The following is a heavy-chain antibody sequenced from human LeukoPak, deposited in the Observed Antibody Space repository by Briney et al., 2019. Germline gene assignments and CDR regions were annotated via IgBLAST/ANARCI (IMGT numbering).Heavy chain of an antibody. CDR3: ARDRVIVVVPKDY. CDR2: ISYDGSNK. Sequence: SGGSLRLSCAASGFTFSSYAMHWVRQAPGKGLEWVAVISYDGSNKYYADSVKGRFTISRDNSKNTLYLQMNSLRAEDTAVYYCARDRVIVVVPKDYWGQGTLVTVSS. D-gene: IGHD3-22*01. CDR1: GFTFSSYA. J-gene: IGHJ4*02. V-gene: IGHV3-30-3*01.